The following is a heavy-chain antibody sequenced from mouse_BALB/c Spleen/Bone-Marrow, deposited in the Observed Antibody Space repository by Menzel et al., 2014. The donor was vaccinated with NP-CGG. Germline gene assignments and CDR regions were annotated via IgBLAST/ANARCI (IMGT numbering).Heavy chain of an antibody. V-gene: IGHV1-7*01. CDR3: VRIYYYGRDY. D-gene: IGHD1-1*01. Sequence: VQLQQSGAELAKPGASVKMSCKASGYTFTNYWMHWVKQRPGQGLEWIGYINPSTGYTEYNQKFKDKATLTADKSSSTAYMQLSSLTSEDSAVYYCVRIYYYGRDYWGQGTTLTVSS. CDR1: GYTFTNYW. J-gene: IGHJ2*01. CDR2: INPSTGYT.